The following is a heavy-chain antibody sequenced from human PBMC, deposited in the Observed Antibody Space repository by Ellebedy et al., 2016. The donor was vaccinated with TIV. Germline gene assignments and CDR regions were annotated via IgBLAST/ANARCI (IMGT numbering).Heavy chain of an antibody. CDR2: IFSNDEK. Sequence: SGPTLVKPTETLTLTCTVSGFLLSNARMGVSWIRQPPGKALEWLAHIFSNDEKSYSTSLKSRLTISKDTSKSQVVLTMTNMDPVDTATYYCARIERVVTNDAFDIWGQGTMVTVSS. CDR3: ARIERVVTNDAFDI. CDR1: GFLLSNARMG. D-gene: IGHD4-23*01. V-gene: IGHV2-26*01. J-gene: IGHJ3*02.